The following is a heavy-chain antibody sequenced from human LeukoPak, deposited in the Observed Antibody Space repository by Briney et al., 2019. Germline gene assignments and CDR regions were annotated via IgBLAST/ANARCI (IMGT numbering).Heavy chain of an antibody. V-gene: IGHV4-4*07. Sequence: SETLSLTCTVSGGSISSYYWSWIRQPAGKGLEWIGRIYTSGSTNYNPSLKSRVTISVDTSKNQSSLKLSSVTAADTAVYYCAREDVVRGVPYYYYYYYMDVWGKGTTVTISS. CDR1: GGSISSYY. CDR3: AREDVVRGVPYYYYYYYMDV. CDR2: IYTSGST. J-gene: IGHJ6*03. D-gene: IGHD3-10*01.